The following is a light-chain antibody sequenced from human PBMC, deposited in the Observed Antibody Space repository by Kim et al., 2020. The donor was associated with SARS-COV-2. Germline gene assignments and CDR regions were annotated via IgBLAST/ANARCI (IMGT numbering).Light chain of an antibody. J-gene: IGKJ1*01. Sequence: VSPGERATLSCRASQSVGSNLAWDQQKPGQAPRLLIYDASTRATGSPARFSGSGSGTEFTLTISSLQSEDFAIYYCQQSNNWPRTFGHGTKVDIK. CDR2: DAS. V-gene: IGKV3-15*01. CDR1: QSVGSN. CDR3: QQSNNWPRT.